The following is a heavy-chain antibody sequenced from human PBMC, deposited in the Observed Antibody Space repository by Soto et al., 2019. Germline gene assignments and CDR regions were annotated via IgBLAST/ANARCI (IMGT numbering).Heavy chain of an antibody. J-gene: IGHJ4*02. D-gene: IGHD5-18*01. Sequence: QVQLVQSGAEVKKRGASVKVSCKASGYTFTSYAMHWVRQAPGQRLEWMGWINAGNGNTKYSQKFQGRVTITRDTSASTAYMELNSLRSEDTAVYYCASRVDTAMAIDYWGQGTLVTVSS. V-gene: IGHV1-3*01. CDR1: GYTFTSYA. CDR2: INAGNGNT. CDR3: ASRVDTAMAIDY.